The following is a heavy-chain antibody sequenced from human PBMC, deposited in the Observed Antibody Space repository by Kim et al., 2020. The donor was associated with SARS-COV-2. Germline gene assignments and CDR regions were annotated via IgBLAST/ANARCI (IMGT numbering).Heavy chain of an antibody. CDR2: IIPIFGTA. D-gene: IGHD3-22*01. V-gene: IGHV1-69*13. J-gene: IGHJ6*02. CDR3: ARDQKGRYYDSSGYYCYYGMDV. CDR1: GGTFSSYA. Sequence: SVKVSCKASGGTFSSYAISWVRQAPGQGLEWMGGIIPIFGTANYAQKFQGRVTITADESTSTAYMELSSLRSEDTAVYYCARDQKGRYYDSSGYYCYYGMDVWGQGTTVTVSS.